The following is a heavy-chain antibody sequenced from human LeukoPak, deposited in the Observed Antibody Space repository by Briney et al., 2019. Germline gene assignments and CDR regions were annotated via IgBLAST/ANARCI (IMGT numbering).Heavy chain of an antibody. D-gene: IGHD6-19*01. CDR2: IYYSGST. CDR1: GGSISSYY. V-gene: IGHV4-59*01. CDR3: ARVNKDSSVWYGGFDY. J-gene: IGHJ4*02. Sequence: SETLSLTCTVSGGSISSYYWSWIRQPPGKGLEWIGYIYYSGSTNYNPSLKSRVTISVDTSKNQFSLKLSSVTAADTAVYYCARVNKDSSVWYGGFDYWGQGTLVTVSS.